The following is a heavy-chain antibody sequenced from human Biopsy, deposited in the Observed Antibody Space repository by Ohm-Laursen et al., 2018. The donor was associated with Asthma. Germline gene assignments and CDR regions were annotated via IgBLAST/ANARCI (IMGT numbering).Heavy chain of an antibody. V-gene: IGHV4-30-4*02. CDR1: GGSISSNFYY. CDR3: ARVASYGDLYFGIDV. CDR2: VFWSGTT. D-gene: IGHD4-17*01. Sequence: SDTLSLTCAVSGGSISSNFYYWGWIRQSPGTGLEWIGFVFWSGTTHYNRSLERRLSISIDTTRNEFSMTLRSVTAADTAVYFCARVASYGDLYFGIDVWGPGTTVSVS. J-gene: IGHJ6*02.